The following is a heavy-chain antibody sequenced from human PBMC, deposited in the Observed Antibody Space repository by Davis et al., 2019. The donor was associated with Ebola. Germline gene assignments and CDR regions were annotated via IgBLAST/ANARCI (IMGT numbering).Heavy chain of an antibody. CDR1: GFTFSSYW. V-gene: IGHV3-74*01. D-gene: IGHD3-16*01. CDR3: ASGGAGAGQRDY. CDR2: INSDGSST. J-gene: IGHJ4*02. Sequence: GESLKISCAASGFTFSSYWMHWVRQAPGKGLVWVSRINSDGSSTSYADSVKGRFTISRDNAKNTLYLQMNSLRAEDTAVYYCASGGAGAGQRDYWGQGILVTVSS.